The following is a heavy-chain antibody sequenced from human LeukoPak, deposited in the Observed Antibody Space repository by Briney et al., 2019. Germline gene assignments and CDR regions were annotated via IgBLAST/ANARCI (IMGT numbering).Heavy chain of an antibody. Sequence: GGSLRLSCAAPGFTVSSNYMSWVRQAPGKGLEWVSVMYSYGSTSYVDSVKGRFTISRDNSKNTLYLQMNSLRVEDTAVYYCARGPSSSWWDNWFDPWGQGTLVTVSS. D-gene: IGHD6-13*01. V-gene: IGHV3-53*01. CDR3: ARGPSSSWWDNWFDP. CDR1: GFTVSSNY. CDR2: MYSYGST. J-gene: IGHJ5*02.